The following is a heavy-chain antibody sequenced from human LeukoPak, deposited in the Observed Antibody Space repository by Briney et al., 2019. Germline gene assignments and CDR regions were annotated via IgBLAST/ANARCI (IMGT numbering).Heavy chain of an antibody. CDR1: RFAFSSYS. CDR3: ARDNRDWAFDY. D-gene: IGHD2-21*02. J-gene: IGHJ4*02. Sequence: GGSLRLSCAASRFAFSSYSMNWVRQAPGKGLEWVSSISSSGSYIYYADSVKGRFTISRDNSKNTLVLQMNSLRSEDTAVYFCARDNRDWAFDYWGQGTLVTVSS. CDR2: ISSSGSYI. V-gene: IGHV3-21*01.